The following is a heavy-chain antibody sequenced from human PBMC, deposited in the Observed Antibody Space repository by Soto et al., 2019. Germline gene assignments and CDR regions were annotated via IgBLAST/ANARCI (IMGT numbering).Heavy chain of an antibody. J-gene: IGHJ4*02. CDR3: VRSFGWYAIDY. CDR2: ISHIGSV. V-gene: IGHV4-4*02. D-gene: IGHD6-19*01. CDR1: GVSISSNYY. Sequence: QVLLQESGPGLVQPSGTLSLSCAVSGVSISSNYYWGWVRQPPGKGLEWLGDISHIGSVNYSPSLMSRVTISMDRSENQFSLKLNSVTAADTAVYYCVRSFGWYAIDYWGQGTLVIVYS.